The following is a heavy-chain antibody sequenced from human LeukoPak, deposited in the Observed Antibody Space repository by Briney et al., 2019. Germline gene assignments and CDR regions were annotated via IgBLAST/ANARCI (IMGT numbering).Heavy chain of an antibody. CDR1: GFTFSSYA. CDR3: AKEYSSGSYWSP. J-gene: IGHJ5*02. D-gene: IGHD3-10*01. CDR2: IHGSGGST. Sequence: GGSLRLSCAASGFTFSSYAMTWVRQAPGKGLERVSAIHGSGGSTYYADSVKGRFTISRDNSKNTLYLQMNSLRVEDTAVYYCAKEYSSGSYWSPWGQGTLVTVSS. V-gene: IGHV3-23*01.